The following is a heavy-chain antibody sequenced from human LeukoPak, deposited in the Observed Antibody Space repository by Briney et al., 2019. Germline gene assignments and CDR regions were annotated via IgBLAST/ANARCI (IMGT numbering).Heavy chain of an antibody. CDR2: ISWNSGSI. D-gene: IGHD2-2*01. V-gene: IGHV3-9*01. J-gene: IGHJ4*02. CDR1: GFTFDNYA. Sequence: SGGSLRLSCAASGFTFDNYAMNWVRQVPGKGLEWVSGISWNSGSIGYADSVKGRFTISRDNAKNSLYLQMNSLRAEDTALYYCAKDKGDCSSTSCSTLDYWGQGTLVTVSS. CDR3: AKDKGDCSSTSCSTLDY.